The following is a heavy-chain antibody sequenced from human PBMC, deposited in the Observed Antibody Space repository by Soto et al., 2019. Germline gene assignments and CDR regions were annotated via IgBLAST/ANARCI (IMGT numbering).Heavy chain of an antibody. V-gene: IGHV1-3*01. D-gene: IGHD2-2*01. Sequence: GASVKPTSKASGFAFTNYALHWVRQSPGQRLEWMGWINAGNGNTRFSQNLQGRVTITRDTSARTVYMELSSLRSEDTAVYYCARGHLAVVPVASWFYYMDVWGKGTTVTVSS. CDR1: GFAFTNYA. CDR2: INAGNGNT. CDR3: ARGHLAVVPVASWFYYMDV. J-gene: IGHJ6*03.